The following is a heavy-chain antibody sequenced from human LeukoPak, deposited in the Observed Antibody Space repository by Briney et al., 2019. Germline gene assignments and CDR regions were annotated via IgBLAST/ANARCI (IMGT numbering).Heavy chain of an antibody. Sequence: PGGSLRLSCVVSGFTFGSYWMSWVRQAPGKGLEWVANIKEDGDEKHYVDSVKGRFTISRDNAKSSLFLQMHSLRVEDTAVYYCARTQWLVNWGPRSFDFWGQGTLVTVSS. J-gene: IGHJ4*02. CDR1: GFTFGSYW. CDR3: ARTQWLVNWGPRSFDF. CDR2: IKEDGDEK. D-gene: IGHD6-19*01. V-gene: IGHV3-7*01.